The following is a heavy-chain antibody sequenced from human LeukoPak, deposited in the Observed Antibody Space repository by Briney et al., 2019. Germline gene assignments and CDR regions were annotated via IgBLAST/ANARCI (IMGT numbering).Heavy chain of an antibody. Sequence: SETLSLTCAVYGGSFSGYYWSWIRQPQGKGLEWIGEINHSGSTNYNPSLKSRVTISVDTSKNQFSLKLSSVTAADTAVYYCARHTYYYYYMDVWGKGTTVTISS. J-gene: IGHJ6*03. V-gene: IGHV4-34*01. CDR1: GGSFSGYY. CDR3: ARHTYYYYYMDV. CDR2: INHSGST.